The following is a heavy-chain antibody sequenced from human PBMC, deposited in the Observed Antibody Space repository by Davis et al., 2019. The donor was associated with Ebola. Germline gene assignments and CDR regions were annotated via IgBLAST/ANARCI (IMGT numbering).Heavy chain of an antibody. CDR3: ARPYGGDNYYYYGMDV. V-gene: IGHV3-7*01. D-gene: IGHD4-23*01. CDR2: IKQDGSEK. CDR1: GFTFSSYW. J-gene: IGHJ6*02. Sequence: GGSLRLSCAASGFTFSSYWMSWVRQAPGKGLEWVANIKQDGSEKNYVDSVKGRFTISRDNAKNSLYLQMNSLRAEDTAVYYCARPYGGDNYYYYGMDVWGQGTTVTVSS.